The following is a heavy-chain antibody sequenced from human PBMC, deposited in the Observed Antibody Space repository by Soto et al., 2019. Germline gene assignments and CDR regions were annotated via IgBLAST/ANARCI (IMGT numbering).Heavy chain of an antibody. CDR3: ARNRRGGGDFCDS. CDR2: IHWSGVDT. Sequence: EVQLVESGGRVVRPGGSLRLSCDASGFIFEDYGMNWVGQTPDKGLEWVSFIHWSGVDTRYGESVKGRFTVSRDNAKNALYLQMNILRVEDTALYYCARNRRGGGDFCDSWGPGTMVAVSS. CDR1: GFIFEDYG. J-gene: IGHJ4*02. V-gene: IGHV3-20*04.